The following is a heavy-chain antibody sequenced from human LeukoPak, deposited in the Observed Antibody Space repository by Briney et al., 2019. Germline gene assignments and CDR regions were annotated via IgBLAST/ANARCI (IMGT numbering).Heavy chain of an antibody. CDR1: GFAVSRNY. CDR3: ARGSIWFGELFDAFDI. Sequence: GGSLRLSCAASGFAVSRNYMSWVRQAPGKGLEWVSFIYSSGRTYYADSVQGRFTISRDNAKNSLYLQMNSLRAEDTAVYYCARGSIWFGELFDAFDIWGQGTMVTVSS. V-gene: IGHV3-53*01. J-gene: IGHJ3*02. D-gene: IGHD3-10*01. CDR2: IYSSGRT.